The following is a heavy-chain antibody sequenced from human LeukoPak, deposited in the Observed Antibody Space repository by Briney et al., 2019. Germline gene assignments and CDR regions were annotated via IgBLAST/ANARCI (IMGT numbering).Heavy chain of an antibody. CDR1: GGSISPYY. CDR2: IYTSGST. Sequence: SETLSLTCTVSGGSISPYYWSWIRQPPGKGLEWIGYIYTSGSTNYNPSLKSRVTMSVDTSKNQFSLKLSSVTAADTAVYYCARSSLPIYWFDPWGQGTLVTVSS. CDR3: ARSSLPIYWFDP. J-gene: IGHJ5*02. V-gene: IGHV4-4*08.